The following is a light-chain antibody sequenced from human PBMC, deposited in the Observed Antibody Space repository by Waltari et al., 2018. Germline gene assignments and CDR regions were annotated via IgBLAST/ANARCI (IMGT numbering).Light chain of an antibody. CDR1: SSKVGNNV. CDR3: ASWDDSPNGRWV. J-gene: IGLJ3*02. V-gene: IGLV1-44*01. Sequence: QSVLTQPPSASGAPGQRVTISCSGSSSKVGNNVVTWYQQIPGTAPKLLIYRNDQRPSGVPDRFSGSKSGTSASLAISGLQSEDEGDYYCASWDDSPNGRWVFGGGTKLTVL. CDR2: RND.